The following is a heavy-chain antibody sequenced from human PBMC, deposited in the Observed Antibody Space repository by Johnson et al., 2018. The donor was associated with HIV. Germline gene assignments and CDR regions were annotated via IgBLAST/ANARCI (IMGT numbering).Heavy chain of an antibody. Sequence: QVQLVESGGGLVKPGGSLRLSCAASGFTFSDYYMSWIRQAPGKGLEWVAVISYDGSNKYYADSVKGRFTISRDNSKNTLYLQMTSLRQDDTAVYSWYCTDHVGAGRESKGTFDAWGQGTMVTVSS. D-gene: IGHD3-10*01. CDR1: GFTFSDYY. J-gene: IGHJ3*01. V-gene: IGHV3-30-3*01. CDR3: YCTDHVGAGRESKGTFDA. CDR2: ISYDGSNK.